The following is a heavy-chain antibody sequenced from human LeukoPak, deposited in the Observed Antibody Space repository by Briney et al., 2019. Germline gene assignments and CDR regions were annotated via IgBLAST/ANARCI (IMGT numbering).Heavy chain of an antibody. CDR2: IYYSGST. J-gene: IGHJ4*02. V-gene: IGHV4-59*01. Sequence: PSETLSLTCTVSGGSISSYYWSWIRQPPGRVLEWIGYIYYSGSTTYNPSLKSRVTISVATSKNKFSLKLSCVTAADTAVYYCARDAAVAGRPFFYWGQGTRVLVSA. CDR1: GGSISSYY. CDR3: ARDAAVAGRPFFY. D-gene: IGHD6-19*01.